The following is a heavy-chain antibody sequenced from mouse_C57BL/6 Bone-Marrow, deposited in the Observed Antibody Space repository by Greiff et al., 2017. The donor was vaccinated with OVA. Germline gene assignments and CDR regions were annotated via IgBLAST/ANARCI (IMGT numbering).Heavy chain of an antibody. CDR3: TRGPVTTVGPYFDY. D-gene: IGHD1-1*01. Sequence: EVMLVESGEGLVKPGGSLKLSCAASGFTFSSYAMSWVRQTPEKRLEWVAYISSGGDYIYYADTVKGRFTISRDNARNTLYLQMSSLKSEDTAMYYCTRGPVTTVGPYFDYWSQGTTLTVSS. J-gene: IGHJ2*01. CDR2: ISSGGDYI. CDR1: GFTFSSYA. V-gene: IGHV5-9-1*02.